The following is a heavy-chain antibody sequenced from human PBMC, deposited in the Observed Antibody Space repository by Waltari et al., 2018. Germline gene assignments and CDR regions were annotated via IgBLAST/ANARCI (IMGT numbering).Heavy chain of an antibody. D-gene: IGHD3-9*01. V-gene: IGHV3-23*01. CDR1: GFTFSSYA. CDR2: ISGSGGST. J-gene: IGHJ4*02. CDR3: AKDHSDILTGYYNFDY. Sequence: EVQLLESGGGLVQPGGSLRLSCAASGFTFSSYAMSWVRQAPGKGLEWVSAISGSGGSTYYADSVKGRFTISRDKSKNTLYLQMNSLRAEDTAVYYCAKDHSDILTGYYNFDYWGQGTLVTVSS.